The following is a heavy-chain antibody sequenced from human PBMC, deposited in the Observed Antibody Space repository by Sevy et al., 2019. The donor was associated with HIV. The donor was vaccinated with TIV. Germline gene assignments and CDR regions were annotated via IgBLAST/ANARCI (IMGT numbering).Heavy chain of an antibody. Sequence: GGSLRLSCAASGFSYSSYGMHWVRQAPGKGLEWVAYIQYDGSNKDYADSGKGQFTISRDNTKNTLDLQMNSLRVGDTAVYYCVKEGGGEGGDHWGQGTLVTVSS. V-gene: IGHV3-30*02. CDR1: GFSYSSYG. CDR3: VKEGGGEGGDH. D-gene: IGHD2-21*01. J-gene: IGHJ4*02. CDR2: IQYDGSNK.